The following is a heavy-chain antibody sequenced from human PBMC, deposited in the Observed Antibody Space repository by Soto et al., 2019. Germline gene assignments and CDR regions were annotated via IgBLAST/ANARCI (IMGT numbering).Heavy chain of an antibody. V-gene: IGHV3-30*18. CDR3: AKGSDSSGYYYGLEDY. J-gene: IGHJ4*02. CDR2: ISYDGSNK. Sequence: GGSLRLSCAASGFTFSSYGMHWVRQAPGKGLEWVAVISYDGSNKYYADSVKGRFTISRDNSKNTLYLQMNSLRAEDTAVYYCAKGSDSSGYYYGLEDYWGQGPLVTVSS. CDR1: GFTFSSYG. D-gene: IGHD3-22*01.